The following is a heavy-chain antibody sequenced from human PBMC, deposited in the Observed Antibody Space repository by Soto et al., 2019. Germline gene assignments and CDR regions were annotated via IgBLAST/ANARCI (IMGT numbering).Heavy chain of an antibody. CDR2: IYYSGST. D-gene: IGHD6-19*01. CDR3: ARSESSGWYGASAFDI. V-gene: IGHV4-59*08. J-gene: IGHJ3*02. Sequence: QVQLQESGPGLVKPSETLSLTCTVSGGSISSYYWSWIRQPPGKGLEWIGYIYYSGSTNYNPSLKSRVTISVDTSKNQFSLKLSSVTAADTAVYYCARSESSGWYGASAFDIWGQGTMVTVSS. CDR1: GGSISSYY.